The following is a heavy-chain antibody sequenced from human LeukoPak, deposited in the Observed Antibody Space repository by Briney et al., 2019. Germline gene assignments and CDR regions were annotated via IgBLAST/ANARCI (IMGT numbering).Heavy chain of an antibody. D-gene: IGHD3-3*01. Sequence: PSETLSLTCTVSGGSISSGGYYWSWIRQHPGKGLEWIGYIYYSGSTYYNPSLKSRVTISVDTSKNQFSLKLRSVTAADTAVYYCARGWENLTLLRFLEWPTKDYYYGMDVWGQGTTVTVSS. CDR2: IYYSGST. V-gene: IGHV4-31*03. J-gene: IGHJ6*02. CDR1: GGSISSGGYY. CDR3: ARGWENLTLLRFLEWPTKDYYYGMDV.